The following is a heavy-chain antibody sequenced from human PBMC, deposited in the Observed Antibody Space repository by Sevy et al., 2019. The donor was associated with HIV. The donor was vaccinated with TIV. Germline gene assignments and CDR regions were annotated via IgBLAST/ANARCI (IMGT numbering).Heavy chain of an antibody. D-gene: IGHD3-3*01. CDR2: ISYDGSNK. CDR3: ARDGGDTIFGVVISFDYYYYMDV. CDR1: GFTFSSYA. V-gene: IGHV3-30-3*01. Sequence: GGSLRLSCAASGFTFSSYAMHWVRQAPGKGLEWVAVISYDGSNKYYADSVKGRFTISRDNSKNTLYLQMNSLRAEDTAVYYCARDGGDTIFGVVISFDYYYYMDVWGKGTTVTVSS. J-gene: IGHJ6*03.